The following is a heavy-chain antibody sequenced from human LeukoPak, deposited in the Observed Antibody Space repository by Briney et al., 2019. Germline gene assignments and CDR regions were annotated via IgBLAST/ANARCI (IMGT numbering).Heavy chain of an antibody. V-gene: IGHV4-59*08. CDR3: ASTRITMVRGVIMGVWFDP. D-gene: IGHD3-10*01. CDR1: GGSISSNY. J-gene: IGHJ5*02. CDR2: IYYSGST. Sequence: SETLSLTCTVSGGSISSNYWSWIRQPPGKGLEWIGYIYYSGSTNYNPSLKSRVTISVDTSKNQLSLKLSPVTAADTAVYYCASTRITMVRGVIMGVWFDPWGQGTLVTVSS.